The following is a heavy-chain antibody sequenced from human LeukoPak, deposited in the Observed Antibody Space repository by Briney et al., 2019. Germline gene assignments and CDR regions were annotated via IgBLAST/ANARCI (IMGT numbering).Heavy chain of an antibody. D-gene: IGHD6-13*01. CDR1: GGSISGGGYS. CDR2: IYHSGST. Sequence: PSETLSLTCAVSGGSISGGGYSWSWIRQPPGKGLEWIGYIYHSGSTCYNPSLKSRVTISVDRSKNQFSLKLSSVTAADTAVYYCARGSIAAAGGFDYWDQGTLVTVSS. V-gene: IGHV4-30-2*01. CDR3: ARGSIAAAGGFDY. J-gene: IGHJ4*02.